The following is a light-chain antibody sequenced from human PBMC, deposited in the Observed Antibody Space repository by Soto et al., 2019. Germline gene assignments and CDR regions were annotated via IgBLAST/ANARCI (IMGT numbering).Light chain of an antibody. CDR1: QSVDTY. V-gene: IGKV3-11*01. CDR2: DAS. J-gene: IGKJ3*01. CDR3: QERSNFFS. Sequence: ESVLTQSLVTLLMSQGERATLSCRASQSVDTYLAWYQQKPGLAPRLLIYDASNRATGIPARFSGSGSGTDFTLTISSLEPEDFAVYYCQERSNFFSFGPGTKVDIK.